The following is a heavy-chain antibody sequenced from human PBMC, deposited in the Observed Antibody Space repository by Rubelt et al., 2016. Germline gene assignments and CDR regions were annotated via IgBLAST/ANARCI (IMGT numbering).Heavy chain of an antibody. D-gene: IGHD2-2*01. Sequence: QVQLQQWGAGLLKPSETLSLTCAVYGGSFSGYYWSWIRQPPGKGLEWIGEINHSGSTNYNPSLKSRVTISVDTSKNQCSLKLSSVTAADTAVYYCARVVPAAMGAEYFQHWGQGTLVTVSS. J-gene: IGHJ1*01. V-gene: IGHV4-34*01. CDR3: ARVVPAAMGAEYFQH. CDR2: INHSGST. CDR1: GGSFSGYY.